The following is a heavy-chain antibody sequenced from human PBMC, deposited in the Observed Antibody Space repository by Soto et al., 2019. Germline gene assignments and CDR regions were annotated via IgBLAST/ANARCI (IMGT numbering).Heavy chain of an antibody. J-gene: IGHJ6*02. CDR1: GFTFSSYA. Sequence: HPGGSLRLSCAASGFTFSSYAMSWVRQAPGKGLEWVSAISGSGGSTYYADSVKGRFTISRDNSKNTLYLQMNSLRAEDTAVYYCAKPGPVAGPPERQPDYYYGMDVWGQGTTVTVSS. V-gene: IGHV3-23*01. D-gene: IGHD6-19*01. CDR3: AKPGPVAGPPERQPDYYYGMDV. CDR2: ISGSGGST.